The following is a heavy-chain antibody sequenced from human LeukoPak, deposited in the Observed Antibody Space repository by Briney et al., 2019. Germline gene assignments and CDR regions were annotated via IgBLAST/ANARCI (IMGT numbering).Heavy chain of an antibody. CDR2: ISGSGGST. CDR1: GFTVSSNY. J-gene: IGHJ4*02. D-gene: IGHD3-9*01. V-gene: IGHV3-23*01. CDR3: AKGFYDILTGYYTPFDY. Sequence: GGSLRLSCAASGFTVSSNYMSWVRQAPGKGLEWVSAISGSGGSTYYADSVKGRFTISRDNSKNTLYLQMNSLRAEDTAVYYCAKGFYDILTGYYTPFDYWGQGTLVTVSS.